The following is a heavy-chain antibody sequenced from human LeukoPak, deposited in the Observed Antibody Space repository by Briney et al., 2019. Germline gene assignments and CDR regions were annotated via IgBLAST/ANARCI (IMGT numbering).Heavy chain of an antibody. CDR3: ARDGPGGSGSYPEYCFDY. CDR1: GYTFTSYY. V-gene: IGHV1-2*04. D-gene: IGHD3-10*01. Sequence: GASVKVSCKASGYTFTSYYMHWVRQAPGQGLEWMGWINPNSGGTNYAQKFQGWVTMTRDTSISTAYMELSRLRSDDTAVYYCARDGPGGSGSYPEYCFDYWGQGTLVTVSS. CDR2: INPNSGGT. J-gene: IGHJ4*02.